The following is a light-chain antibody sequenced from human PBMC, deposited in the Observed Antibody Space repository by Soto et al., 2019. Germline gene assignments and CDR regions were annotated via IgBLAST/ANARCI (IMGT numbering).Light chain of an antibody. CDR2: AAS. J-gene: IGKJ1*01. V-gene: IGKV1-39*02. Sequence: DIQMTQSPSSLSASVGDRVTITCRASQTVGTFLNWYQQRPGRAPNLLIYAASNLPTGVPSRFSGSGSGTDFTLTINTIEPEDSAVYYCQRYGRSPTWTFGQGTKVDIK. CDR3: QRYGRSPTWT. CDR1: QTVGTF.